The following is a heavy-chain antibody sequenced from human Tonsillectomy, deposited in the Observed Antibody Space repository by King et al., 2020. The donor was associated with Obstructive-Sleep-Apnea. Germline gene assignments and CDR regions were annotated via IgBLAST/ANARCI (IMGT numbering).Heavy chain of an antibody. Sequence: VQLVESGGGLVQPGGSVRLSCGASGFTFSSYWMTWVRQAPGKGLEWVANIKQDGSGKNYEDSVKGRFTISRDNAKKSVFLQINSRTAEDTAVYYCAREYWGPAYWGQGTLVTVSS. J-gene: IGHJ4*02. CDR3: AREYWGPAY. D-gene: IGHD3-16*01. CDR2: IKQDGSGK. V-gene: IGHV3-7*01. CDR1: GFTFSSYW.